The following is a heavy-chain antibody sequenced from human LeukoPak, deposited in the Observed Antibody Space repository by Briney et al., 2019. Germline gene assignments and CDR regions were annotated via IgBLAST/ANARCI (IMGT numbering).Heavy chain of an antibody. CDR3: ARESYYDYVWGSYLGYYYMDV. CDR2: IYYSGST. D-gene: IGHD3-16*02. J-gene: IGHJ6*03. CDR1: GGSISSYY. Sequence: PSETLSLTCTVSGGSISSYYWSWIRQPPGKGLGWIGYIYYSGSTNYNPSLKSRVTISVDTSKNQFSLKLSSVTAADTAVYYCARESYYDYVWGSYLGYYYMDVWGKGTTVTVSS. V-gene: IGHV4-59*12.